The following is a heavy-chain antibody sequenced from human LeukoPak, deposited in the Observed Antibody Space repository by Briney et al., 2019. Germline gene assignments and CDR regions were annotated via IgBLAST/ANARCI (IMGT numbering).Heavy chain of an antibody. CDR1: GGAFSSYA. J-gene: IGHJ6*02. D-gene: IGHD2-15*01. V-gene: IGHV1-69*01. CDR3: ARRFRRYCSGGSCYYYYGMDV. CDR2: IIPIFGTA. Sequence: GASVKVSCKASGGAFSSYATSWVRQAPGQGLEWMGGIIPIFGTANYAQKFQGRVTITADESTSTAYMELSSLRSEDTAVYYCARRFRRYCSGGSCYYYYGMDVWGQGTTVTVSS.